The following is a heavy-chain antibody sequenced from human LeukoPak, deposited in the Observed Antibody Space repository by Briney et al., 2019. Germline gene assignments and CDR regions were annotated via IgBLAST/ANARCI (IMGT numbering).Heavy chain of an antibody. CDR3: ASHLTWGSSWYFDL. D-gene: IGHD6-13*01. CDR1: GDSINSNTYF. J-gene: IGHJ2*01. CDR2: MYYSGTT. Sequence: SETLSLTCTVSGDSINSNTYFWGWIRQPPGKGLEWIGSMYYSGTTYYKTSLKSRVTISVDTSKNQFSLKLNSVTAADTAVYYCASHLTWGSSWYFDLWGRGTLVAVSS. V-gene: IGHV4-39*01.